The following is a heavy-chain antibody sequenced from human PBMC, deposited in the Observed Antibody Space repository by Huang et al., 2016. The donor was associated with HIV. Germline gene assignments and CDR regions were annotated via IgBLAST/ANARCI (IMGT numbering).Heavy chain of an antibody. CDR1: GYTFTTYS. Sequence: QVQLVQSGSELRKPGASVKVSCKASGYTFTTYSLIWVRQAPGQGLEWMGWIKTKTGKPTYAQGFTGRFVFSLDTTVSTAYLQISSLKTDDTAKYFCARYRLTGTFLDSWGQGTQVTVSS. J-gene: IGHJ4*02. CDR2: IKTKTGKP. CDR3: ARYRLTGTFLDS. D-gene: IGHD3-9*01. V-gene: IGHV7-4-1*02.